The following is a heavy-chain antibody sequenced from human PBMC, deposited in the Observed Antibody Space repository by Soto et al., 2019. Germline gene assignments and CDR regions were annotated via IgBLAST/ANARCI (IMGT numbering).Heavy chain of an antibody. CDR3: VRGEMRSSSGHTWFDP. D-gene: IGHD6-6*01. Sequence: GGSLRLSCAASGVTVSSYEMHWVRQGTGKGLEWVSRINIGGDTFYSGSVKGRFTVSRENARNSAYLQMNSLRVGDTAVYYCVRGEMRSSSGHTWFDPWGQGVLVTVSS. CDR2: INIGGDT. CDR1: GVTVSSYE. J-gene: IGHJ5*02. V-gene: IGHV3-13*01.